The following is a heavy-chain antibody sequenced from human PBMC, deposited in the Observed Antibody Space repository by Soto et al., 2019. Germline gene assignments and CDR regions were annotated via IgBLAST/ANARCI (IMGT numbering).Heavy chain of an antibody. CDR2: IIPIFGTV. CDR1: GGTFSSYA. CDR3: ASGDYDSSGYYYLFAFDI. Sequence: QVQLVQSGAEVKKPGSSVKVSCKASGGTFSSYAISWVRQAPGQGLEWMGGIIPIFGTVNYAQKFQGRVTITADESTRTAFMELSSLRSDDTAVYYCASGDYDSSGYYYLFAFDIWGQGTMVTVSS. V-gene: IGHV1-69*01. D-gene: IGHD3-22*01. J-gene: IGHJ3*02.